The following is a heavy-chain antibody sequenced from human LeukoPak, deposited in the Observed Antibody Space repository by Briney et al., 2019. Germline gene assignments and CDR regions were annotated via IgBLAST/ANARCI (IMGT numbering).Heavy chain of an antibody. CDR1: GVSISIYY. D-gene: IGHD1-7*01. CDR2: IYNSGST. Sequence: SETLSLTCTVSGVSISIYYWSWIRQPPGKGLEWIGYIYNSGSTSYNPSLKSRATISADTSKNQFSLKLSSVTAADTAVYYCVRDRELNYWGQGTLVTVSS. V-gene: IGHV4-59*01. J-gene: IGHJ4*02. CDR3: VRDRELNY.